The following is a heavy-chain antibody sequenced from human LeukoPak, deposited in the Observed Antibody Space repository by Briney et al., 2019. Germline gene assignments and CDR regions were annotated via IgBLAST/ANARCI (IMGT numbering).Heavy chain of an antibody. V-gene: IGHV1-18*01. D-gene: IGHD2-21*02. J-gene: IGHJ4*02. Sequence: ASVKVSCKASGYTFSNYGISWVRQAPGQGLEWMGWISAYNGNTNYPQNLQGRVTMTTDTSTSTAYMELRSLGSDDTAVYYCARDPLAYCGGDCPYYFDYWGQGTLVTVSS. CDR1: GYTFSNYG. CDR2: ISAYNGNT. CDR3: ARDPLAYCGGDCPYYFDY.